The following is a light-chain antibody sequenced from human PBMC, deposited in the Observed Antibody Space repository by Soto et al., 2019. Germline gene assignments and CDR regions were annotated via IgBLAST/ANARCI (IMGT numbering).Light chain of an antibody. Sequence: QSALTQPASVSGSPGQSITISCTGTSSDVGSYNLVSWYQQHPGKAPKLMIYEGSKRPSGVSNRFSGSKSGNTASLTISGLQAEDEADYDCCSYAGSSTVYVFGTGTKLTVL. CDR1: SSDVGSYNL. CDR2: EGS. CDR3: CSYAGSSTVYV. V-gene: IGLV2-23*01. J-gene: IGLJ1*01.